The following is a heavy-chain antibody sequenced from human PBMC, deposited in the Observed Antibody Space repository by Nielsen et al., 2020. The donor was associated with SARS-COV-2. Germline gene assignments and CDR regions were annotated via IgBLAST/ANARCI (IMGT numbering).Heavy chain of an antibody. D-gene: IGHD5-18*01. J-gene: IGHJ4*02. CDR3: ARDPPVDTAIVKRGPDDY. CDR2: ISAYNGNT. CDR1: GYTFTSYG. Sequence: ASVKVSCKASGYTFTSYGISWVRQAPGQGLEWMGWISAYNGNTNYAQKLQGRVTMTTDTSTSTAYMELRSLRSDDTAVYYCARDPPVDTAIVKRGPDDYWGQGTLVTVSS. V-gene: IGHV1-18*04.